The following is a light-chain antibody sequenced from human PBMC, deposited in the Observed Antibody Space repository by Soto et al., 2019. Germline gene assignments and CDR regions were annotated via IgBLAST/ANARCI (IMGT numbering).Light chain of an antibody. V-gene: IGLV2-8*01. CDR2: EVT. CDR3: SSYAASNNFYFV. CDR1: SSDVGGYNY. Sequence: ALTQPPSASGSPGQSVTISCTGTSSDVGGYNYVSWYQQYPGRAPKLMIYEVTKRPSGVPDRFSGSKSGNAASLTVSGLQAEDEADYYCSSYAASNNFYFVFGGGTKLTVL. J-gene: IGLJ3*02.